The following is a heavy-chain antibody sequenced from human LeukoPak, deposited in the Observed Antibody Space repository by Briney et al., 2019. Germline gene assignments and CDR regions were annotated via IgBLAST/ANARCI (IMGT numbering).Heavy chain of an antibody. J-gene: IGHJ4*02. CDR2: INHSGST. D-gene: IGHD6-13*01. CDR1: GGSFSGYY. CDR3: ARVRGTAGNTIDY. Sequence: PSETLSLTCAVYGGSFSGYYWSWIRQPPGKGLEWIGEINHSGSTNYNPSPKSRVTISVDTSKNQFSLKLSSVTAADTAVYYCARVRGTAGNTIDYWGQGTLVTVSS. V-gene: IGHV4-34*01.